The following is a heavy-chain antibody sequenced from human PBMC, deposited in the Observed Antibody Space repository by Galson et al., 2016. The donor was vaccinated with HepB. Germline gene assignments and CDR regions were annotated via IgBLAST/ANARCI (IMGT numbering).Heavy chain of an antibody. CDR2: ISRSSSTI. Sequence: SLRLSCAVSGFTFSSHSMNWVRQAPGKGLEWVSYISRSSSTIYYADSVKGRFTISRDNTKNSLYLQMNSLRDEDTAVYYCARGRWPWLVIDYWGQGTLVSVTS. D-gene: IGHD6-19*01. V-gene: IGHV3-48*02. CDR3: ARGRWPWLVIDY. CDR1: GFTFSSHS. J-gene: IGHJ4*02.